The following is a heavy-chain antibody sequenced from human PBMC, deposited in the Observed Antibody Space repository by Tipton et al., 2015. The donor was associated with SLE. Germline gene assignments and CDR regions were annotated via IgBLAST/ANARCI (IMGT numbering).Heavy chain of an antibody. CDR2: IYYCGST. CDR3: AREVDYYDGSGYYYDALVV. V-gene: IGHV4-59*01. D-gene: IGHD3-22*01. Sequence: LRLSCTVSGGSISSYYWRWVRQPPGKGLEWIGYIYYCGSTNYNPPLKSRVTISVDTSKNQFSLKLSSVTAADTAEYYCAREVDYYDGSGYYYDALVVGGKGTVVAVS. J-gene: IGHJ3*01. CDR1: GGSISSYY.